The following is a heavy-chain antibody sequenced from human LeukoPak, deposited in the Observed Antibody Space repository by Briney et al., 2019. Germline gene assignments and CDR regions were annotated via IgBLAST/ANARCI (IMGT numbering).Heavy chain of an antibody. V-gene: IGHV3-7*01. CDR2: INQGGSET. CDR3: ARLIGDRTIYDY. J-gene: IGHJ4*02. CDR1: GFTFRTYW. Sequence: PGGSLRLSCAASGFTFRTYWMSWVRQAPGKGLEWVASINQGGSETYYVESVKGRFTISGDNAMNSFFLQMNSLRAEDTAVYYCARLIGDRTIYDYWGQGTLVTVSS. D-gene: IGHD6-6*01.